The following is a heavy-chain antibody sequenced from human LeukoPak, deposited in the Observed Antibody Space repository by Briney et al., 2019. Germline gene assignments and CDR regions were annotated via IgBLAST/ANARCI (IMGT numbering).Heavy chain of an antibody. CDR1: GGSISSGSYY. V-gene: IGHV4-61*02. CDR2: IYTSGST. D-gene: IGHD2-2*01. Sequence: SQTLSLTCTVSGGSISSGSYYWSWIRQPAGKGLEWIGRIYTSGSTNYNPSLKSRVTISVDTSKNQFSLKLSSVTAADTAVYYCARGGIKASRTYYFDYWGQGTLVTVSS. J-gene: IGHJ4*02. CDR3: ARGGIKASRTYYFDY.